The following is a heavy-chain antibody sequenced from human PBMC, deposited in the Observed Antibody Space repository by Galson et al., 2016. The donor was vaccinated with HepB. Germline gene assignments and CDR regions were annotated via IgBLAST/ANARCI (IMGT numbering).Heavy chain of an antibody. CDR2: IYKSGST. CDR1: GGSISSSSYY. J-gene: IGHJ4*02. CDR3: ATRSGLSSSWSSFDY. D-gene: IGHD6-6*01. Sequence: ETLSLTCTVSGGSISSSSYYWVWIRQPPGKGLEWIGSIYKSGSTYYNASLKPRVIISVGTSKDQLPLRLSSVPAADTALYYWATRSGLSSSWSSFDYWGQGALVTVSS. V-gene: IGHV4-39*06.